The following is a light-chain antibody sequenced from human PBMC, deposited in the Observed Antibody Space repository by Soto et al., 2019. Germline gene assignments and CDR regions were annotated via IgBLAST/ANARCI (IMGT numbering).Light chain of an antibody. CDR3: SSFSSSTTVLV. CDR1: SSDVGGYNF. J-gene: IGLJ3*02. Sequence: QSVLTQPRSVSGSPGQSVTLSCTGTSSDVGGYNFVSWYQQHPGKAPKLMIYEVSNRPSGVSSRFSGAKSGNTASLTISGLQADDEADYYCSSFSSSTTVLVFGGGTKLTVL. V-gene: IGLV2-14*01. CDR2: EVS.